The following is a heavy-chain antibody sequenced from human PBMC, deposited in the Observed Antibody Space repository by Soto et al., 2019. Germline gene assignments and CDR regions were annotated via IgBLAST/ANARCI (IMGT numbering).Heavy chain of an antibody. CDR3: ARGDSSSWGMTGAFDI. CDR1: GGSFSGYY. D-gene: IGHD6-13*01. Sequence: SETLSLTCAVYGGSFSGYYWSWIRQPPGKGLEWIGEINHSGSTKYNPSLKSRVTISVDTSKNQFSLKLNSVTAADTAVYYCARGDSSSWGMTGAFDIWGQGTMVTVSS. J-gene: IGHJ3*02. V-gene: IGHV4-34*01. CDR2: INHSGST.